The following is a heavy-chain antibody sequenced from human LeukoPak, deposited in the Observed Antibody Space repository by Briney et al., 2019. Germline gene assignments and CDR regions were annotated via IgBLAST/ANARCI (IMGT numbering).Heavy chain of an antibody. J-gene: IGHJ4*02. CDR2: IGISSDST. V-gene: IGHV3-23*01. Sequence: GGSLRLSCAASGFTFSTYGMTWVRQAPGKGLEWVSDIGISSDSTCYADSVKGRFTISRDNSKNTLYLQMNSLRAEDTAVYYCAKRALYGSGTYYFDCWGQGTLVTVSS. D-gene: IGHD3-10*01. CDR1: GFTFSTYG. CDR3: AKRALYGSGTYYFDC.